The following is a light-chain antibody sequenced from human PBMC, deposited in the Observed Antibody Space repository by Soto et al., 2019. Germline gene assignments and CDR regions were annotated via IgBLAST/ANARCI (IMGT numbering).Light chain of an antibody. CDR1: SSDIGTNT. CDR2: NNS. V-gene: IGLV1-44*01. J-gene: IGLJ1*01. Sequence: SVLTQPPSVSGTPGQRVTISCSGSSSDIGTNTVNWYQQLPGTAPKLLIYNNSQRPSGVPDRFSGSKSGTSASLAISGLQSEDEADYYCTAWDDSLNGYVFGTGTKVTVL. CDR3: TAWDDSLNGYV.